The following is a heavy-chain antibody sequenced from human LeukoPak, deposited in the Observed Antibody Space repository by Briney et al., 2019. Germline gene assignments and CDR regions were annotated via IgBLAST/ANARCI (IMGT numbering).Heavy chain of an antibody. D-gene: IGHD4-17*01. CDR3: ARSKGTTMTTRGALSY. J-gene: IGHJ4*02. CDR2: ISYSGST. Sequence: PSETLSLTCTVSGGSISSYYWSWIRQPPGKGLEWIGYISYSGSTSSHPSLKSRVTMSVDTSKNQFSLKLSSVTAADTAVYYCARSKGTTMTTRGALSYWGQGTLVTVSS. V-gene: IGHV4-59*01. CDR1: GGSISSYY.